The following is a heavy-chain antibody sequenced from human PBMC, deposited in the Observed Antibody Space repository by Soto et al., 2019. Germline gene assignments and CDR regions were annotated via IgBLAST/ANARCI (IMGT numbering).Heavy chain of an antibody. CDR2: ISYDGSNK. D-gene: IGHD6-19*01. V-gene: IGHV3-30-3*01. Sequence: GGSLRLSCAASGFTFSSYAMHWVRQAPGKGLEWVAVISYDGSNKYYADSVKGRFTISRDNSKNTLYLQMNSLRAEDTAVYYCARDLHGPDIAVAPLDFDYWGQGTLVTVSS. J-gene: IGHJ4*02. CDR3: ARDLHGPDIAVAPLDFDY. CDR1: GFTFSSYA.